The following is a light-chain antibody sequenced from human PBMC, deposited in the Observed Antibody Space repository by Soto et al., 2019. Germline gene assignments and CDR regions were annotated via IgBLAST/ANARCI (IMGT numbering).Light chain of an antibody. CDR3: QQYNNWPLWT. CDR1: QSVSSN. CDR2: GAS. J-gene: IGKJ1*01. V-gene: IGKV3-15*01. Sequence: EIVMTQSPATLSVSPGERATLSCSASQSVSSNLAWYQQKPGQAARLLIYGASTRATGIPARFSGSGSGTEFTLTNSSLQSEDFAVYYCQQYNNWPLWTFGQGTKVEIK.